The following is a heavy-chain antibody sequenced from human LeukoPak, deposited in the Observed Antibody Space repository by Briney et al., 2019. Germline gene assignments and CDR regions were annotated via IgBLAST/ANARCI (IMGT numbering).Heavy chain of an antibody. J-gene: IGHJ4*02. CDR2: ISGSGGST. Sequence: GGSLRLSCAASGFTFSSYGMSWVRQAPGKGLEWVSAISGSGGSTYYADSVKGRFTISRDNSKNTLYLQMNSLRAEDTAVYYCAKDQLSYYDSSGSLTDFDYWGQGTLVTVSS. CDR1: GFTFSSYG. CDR3: AKDQLSYYDSSGSLTDFDY. D-gene: IGHD3-22*01. V-gene: IGHV3-23*01.